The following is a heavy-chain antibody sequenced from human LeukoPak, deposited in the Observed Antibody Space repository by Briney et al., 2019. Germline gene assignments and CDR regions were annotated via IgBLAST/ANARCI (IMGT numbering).Heavy chain of an antibody. CDR2: INHSGST. CDR1: GGSFSGYY. CDR3: ARGRPGDYCSGGSCSSADFDY. Sequence: SETLSPTCAVYGGSFSGYYWSWIRQPPGKGLEWIGEINHSGSTNYNPSLKSRVTISVDTSKNQFSLKLSSVTAADTAVYYCARGRPGDYCSGGSCSSADFDYWGQGTLVTVSS. J-gene: IGHJ4*02. D-gene: IGHD2-15*01. V-gene: IGHV4-34*01.